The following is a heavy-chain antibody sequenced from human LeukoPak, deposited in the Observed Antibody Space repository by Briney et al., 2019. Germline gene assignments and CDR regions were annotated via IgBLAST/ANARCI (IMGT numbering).Heavy chain of an antibody. CDR1: GFTFSSYE. Sequence: GGSLRPSCAASGFTFSSYEMNWVRQAPGKGLEWVSYISSSGSTIYYADSVKGRFTISRDNAKNSLYLQMNSLRAEDTAVYYCARDWGYYYDSSGYYEVWGQGTLVTVSS. D-gene: IGHD3-22*01. J-gene: IGHJ4*02. V-gene: IGHV3-48*03. CDR3: ARDWGYYYDSSGYYEV. CDR2: ISSSGSTI.